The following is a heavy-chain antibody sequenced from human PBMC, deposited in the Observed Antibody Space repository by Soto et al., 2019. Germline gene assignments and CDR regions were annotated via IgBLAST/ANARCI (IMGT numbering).Heavy chain of an antibody. CDR1: GFTFSSYW. CDR2: IKEDGSEK. J-gene: IGHJ4*02. CDR3: SRVSRGAAGGSS. D-gene: IGHD6-13*01. V-gene: IGHV3-7*03. Sequence: EVQLVESGGGLVQPGGSLRLSCVASGFTFSSYWMSWARQVPGRGLEWLAKIKEDGSEKNYVDSVRGRFTITRDNAKSSLYLEMNSLRADETAVYFCSRVSRGAAGGSSGGQGTLVTVSS.